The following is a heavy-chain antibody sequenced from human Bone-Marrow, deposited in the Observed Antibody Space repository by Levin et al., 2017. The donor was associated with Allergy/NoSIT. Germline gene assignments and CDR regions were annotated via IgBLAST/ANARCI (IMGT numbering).Heavy chain of an antibody. CDR1: GFTFSSYG. V-gene: IGHV3-33*01. J-gene: IGHJ6*02. CDR2: IWYDGSNK. Sequence: GGSLRLSCAASGFTFSSYGMHWVRQAPGKGLEWVAVIWYDGSNKYYADSVKGRFTISRDNSKNTLYLQMNSLRAEDTAVYYCARDLVSKENYDFWSGYYGYYYYGMDVWGQGTTVTVSS. CDR3: ARDLVSKENYDFWSGYYGYYYYGMDV. D-gene: IGHD3-3*01.